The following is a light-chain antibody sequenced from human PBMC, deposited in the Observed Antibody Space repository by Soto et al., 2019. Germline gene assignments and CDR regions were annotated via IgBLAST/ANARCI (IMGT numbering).Light chain of an antibody. Sequence: DIQLTQSPSFLSASLGDRVTITCRASQGITSSLAWYQQKPGEAPNVLIYETSTLQSGVPSRFSGSGSGTEFTLTISSLQPKDFATYFCQQLQSYPFTFGPGTKVDIK. J-gene: IGKJ3*01. CDR1: QGITSS. CDR3: QQLQSYPFT. V-gene: IGKV1-9*01. CDR2: ETS.